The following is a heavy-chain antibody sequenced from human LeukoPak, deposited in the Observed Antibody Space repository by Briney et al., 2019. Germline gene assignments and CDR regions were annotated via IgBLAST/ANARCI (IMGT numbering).Heavy chain of an antibody. Sequence: SETLSLTCAVSGYSISSGYYWGWIRQPPGKGLEGIGSIYHSGSTYYNPSLKRRVTISGDTSKNHFSLKLSSVTAADTAVYYCARDSSGWYKDYWGQGTLVTVSS. CDR3: ARDSSGWYKDY. V-gene: IGHV4-38-2*02. J-gene: IGHJ4*02. CDR2: IYHSGST. CDR1: GYSISSGYY. D-gene: IGHD6-19*01.